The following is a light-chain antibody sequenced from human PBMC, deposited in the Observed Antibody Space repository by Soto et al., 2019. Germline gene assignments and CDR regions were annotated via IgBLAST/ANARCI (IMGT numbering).Light chain of an antibody. Sequence: EIVMTQSPATRSLSPGARAALSCRASQSINIELAWYQQKPGQPPRLLIYGASTRATGVPARFTGSESGSEFTLTISGLQSEDFAVYYCQQGHNWPLTFGQGTRLEI. CDR1: QSINIE. CDR3: QQGHNWPLT. CDR2: GAS. V-gene: IGKV3-15*01. J-gene: IGKJ2*01.